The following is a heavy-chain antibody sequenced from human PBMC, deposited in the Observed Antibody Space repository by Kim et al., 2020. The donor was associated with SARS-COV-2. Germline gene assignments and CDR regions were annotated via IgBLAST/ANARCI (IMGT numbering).Heavy chain of an antibody. Sequence: YNPSLKSRVTISVDKSKNQFSLKLSSVTAADTAVYYCASGFLEWLYWFDPWGQGTLVTVSS. V-gene: IGHV4-4*02. J-gene: IGHJ5*02. CDR3: ASGFLEWLYWFDP. D-gene: IGHD3-3*01.